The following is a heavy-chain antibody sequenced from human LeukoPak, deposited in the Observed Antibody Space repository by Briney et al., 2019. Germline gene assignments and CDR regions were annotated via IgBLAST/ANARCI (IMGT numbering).Heavy chain of an antibody. CDR1: GFTFSSYA. J-gene: IGHJ4*02. D-gene: IGHD5-18*01. Sequence: PGGSLRLSCAASGFTFSSYAMNWVRQAPGKGLEWVSTISGSGGSTYYADSVKGRFTISRDNSKNTLYLQMNSLRAEDTAVYYCARFSGYSYGAYFDYWGQGTLVTVSS. CDR2: ISGSGGST. V-gene: IGHV3-23*01. CDR3: ARFSGYSYGAYFDY.